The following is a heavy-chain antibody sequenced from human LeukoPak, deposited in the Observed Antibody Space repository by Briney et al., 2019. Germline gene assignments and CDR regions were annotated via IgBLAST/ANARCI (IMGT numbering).Heavy chain of an antibody. V-gene: IGHV1-46*01. CDR3: AREMITFGGVNVHDAFDI. D-gene: IGHD3-16*02. Sequence: ASVKVSCKASGYTFTSYYMHWVRQAPGQGLEWMGIINPSGGSTSYAQKFQGRVTMTRDTSTSTVYMELSSLRSEDTAVYYCAREMITFGGVNVHDAFDIWGQGTMVTVSS. CDR2: INPSGGST. CDR1: GYTFTSYY. J-gene: IGHJ3*02.